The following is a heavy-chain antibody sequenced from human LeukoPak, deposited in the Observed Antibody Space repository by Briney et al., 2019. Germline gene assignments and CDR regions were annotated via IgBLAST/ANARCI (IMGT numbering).Heavy chain of an antibody. J-gene: IGHJ4*02. D-gene: IGHD3-22*01. CDR3: TTDLEVEPPCYYDSSGYYAYFDY. CDR2: IKSKTDGGTT. Sequence: GGSLRLSCAASGFTFSNAWMSWVRQAPGKGLEWVGRIKSKTDGGTTDYAAPVKGRFTISRDDSKNTLYLQMNSLKTEDTAVYYCTTDLEVEPPCYYDSSGYYAYFDYWGQGTLVTVSS. V-gene: IGHV3-15*01. CDR1: GFTFSNAW.